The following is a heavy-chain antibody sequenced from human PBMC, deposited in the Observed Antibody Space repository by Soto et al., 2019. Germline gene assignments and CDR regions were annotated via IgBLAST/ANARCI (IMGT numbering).Heavy chain of an antibody. CDR1: GGSISSSSYY. V-gene: IGHV4-39*01. J-gene: IGHJ5*02. CDR3: ASRDMSGYYIGWFDP. D-gene: IGHD3-3*01. Sequence: SETLSLTCTVSGGSISSSSYYWGWIRQPPGKGLEWIGSIYYSGSTYYNPSLKSRVTISVDTSKNQFSLKLSSVTAADTAVYYCASRDMSGYYIGWFDPWGQGTLVTVSS. CDR2: IYYSGST.